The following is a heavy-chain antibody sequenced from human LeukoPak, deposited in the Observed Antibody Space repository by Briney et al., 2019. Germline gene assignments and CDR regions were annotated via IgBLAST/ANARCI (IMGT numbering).Heavy chain of an antibody. Sequence: GGSLRLSCAASGFTFRSDAMSWVRQAPGKGLEWVSAISGSGDIAYYADSVKGRFTISRDNSKNTMYLQMNSLRVEDTAVYYCAKCAWFGDAPGGDYWGLGTLVTVSS. V-gene: IGHV3-23*01. CDR3: AKCAWFGDAPGGDY. D-gene: IGHD3-10*01. CDR2: ISGSGDIA. CDR1: GFTFRSDA. J-gene: IGHJ4*02.